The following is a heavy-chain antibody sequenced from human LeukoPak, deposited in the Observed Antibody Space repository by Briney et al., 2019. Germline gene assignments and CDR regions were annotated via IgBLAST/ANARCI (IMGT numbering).Heavy chain of an antibody. Sequence: PSETLSLTCAVSGGSFSDYYWSWIRQTPGKGLEWIGEVNHSGSTKYNPSLKSRATISVDTSKNQFSLKLSSVTAADTAVYYCASAYFYDSSGWFRWGQGTLVTVSS. CDR3: ASAYFYDSSGWFR. V-gene: IGHV4-34*01. CDR1: GGSFSDYY. D-gene: IGHD3-22*01. J-gene: IGHJ4*02. CDR2: VNHSGST.